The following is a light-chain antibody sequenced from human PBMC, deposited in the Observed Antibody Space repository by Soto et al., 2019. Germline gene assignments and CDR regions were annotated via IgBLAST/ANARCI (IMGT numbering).Light chain of an antibody. J-gene: IGLJ2*01. CDR3: SSYTSSSTRV. CDR1: SSDVGGYNY. Sequence: QSALTQPASVSGSPGQSITISCTGTSSDVGGYNYVSWYQQHPGKAPKLMIYDVSNRPSGVSNRFSGSKSGNTASLTISGLKAEDEADYYCSSYTSSSTRVFGGGTTLTVL. CDR2: DVS. V-gene: IGLV2-14*01.